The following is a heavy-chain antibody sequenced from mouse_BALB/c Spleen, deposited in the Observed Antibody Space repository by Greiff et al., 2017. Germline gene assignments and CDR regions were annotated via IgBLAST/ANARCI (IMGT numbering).Heavy chain of an antibody. V-gene: IGHV1-9*01. D-gene: IGHD2-2*01. Sequence: VQLLESGAELMKPGASVKISCKATGYTFSSYWIEWVKQRPEHGLEWIGEILPGSGSTNYNEKFKGKATFTADTSSNTAYMQLSSLTSEDSAVYYCARWENYYGYDWFAYWGQGTLGTVSA. J-gene: IGHJ3*01. CDR1: GYTFSSYW. CDR2: ILPGSGST. CDR3: ARWENYYGYDWFAY.